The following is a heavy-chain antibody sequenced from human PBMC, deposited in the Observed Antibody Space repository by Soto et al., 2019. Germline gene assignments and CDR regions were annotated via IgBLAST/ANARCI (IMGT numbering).Heavy chain of an antibody. Sequence: PGGSLRLSCAASGFTFSSFALSWVRQAPGKGLEWVSAISGSGDGTDYADSVKGRFTISRDNSKNTLYLQMNSLRAEDTAVYYCAKDQASGQGSFDSWGQGTLVTVSS. V-gene: IGHV3-23*01. CDR1: GFTFSSFA. J-gene: IGHJ4*02. CDR2: ISGSGDGT. CDR3: AKDQASGQGSFDS.